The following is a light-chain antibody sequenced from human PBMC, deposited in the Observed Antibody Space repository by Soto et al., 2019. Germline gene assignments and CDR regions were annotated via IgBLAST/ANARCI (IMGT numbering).Light chain of an antibody. J-gene: IGLJ1*01. Sequence: QSALAQPASVSGSPGQSITISCTGSSSDIASFNYVSWYQQYPGKAPKLLIYQVTSRASGVSHRFSGSKFGDTASLTISGLQPEDEAAYYCTSYSSSTFYVFGTWTKVTVL. V-gene: IGLV2-14*01. CDR3: TSYSSSTFYV. CDR1: SSDIASFNY. CDR2: QVT.